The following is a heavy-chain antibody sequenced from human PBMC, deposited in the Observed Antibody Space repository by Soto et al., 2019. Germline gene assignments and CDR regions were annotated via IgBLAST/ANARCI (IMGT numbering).Heavy chain of an antibody. V-gene: IGHV3-23*01. CDR1: GFTFSSYA. CDR3: AKAPRNNYYDSSGYYPLAY. J-gene: IGHJ4*02. Sequence: GGSLRLSCAASGFTFSSYAMSWVRQAPGKGLEWVSAISDTGGSTYYADSVKGRFTISRNNSRNTLYLQMNSLTAEDTAVYFCAKAPRNNYYDSSGYYPLAYWGQGTPVTVSS. D-gene: IGHD3-22*01. CDR2: ISDTGGST.